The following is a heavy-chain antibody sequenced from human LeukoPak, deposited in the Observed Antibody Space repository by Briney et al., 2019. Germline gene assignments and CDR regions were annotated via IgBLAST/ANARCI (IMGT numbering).Heavy chain of an antibody. J-gene: IGHJ5*02. D-gene: IGHD3-16*01. CDR3: ARHDHDSAGTNWFDH. V-gene: IGHV4-39*01. CDR2: IYYTGNT. CDR1: GGSISSINFY. Sequence: PETLSLTCSVSGGSISSINFYWGWIRQPPGKGLEWIATIYYTGNTYYNPSLRGRVTISVDASKNQFSLKLISVTAADTAVYFCARHDHDSAGTNWFDHWGQGTLVTVSS.